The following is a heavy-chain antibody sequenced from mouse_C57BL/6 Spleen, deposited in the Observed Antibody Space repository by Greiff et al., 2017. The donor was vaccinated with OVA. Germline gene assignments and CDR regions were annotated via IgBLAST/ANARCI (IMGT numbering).Heavy chain of an antibody. CDR1: GYTFTSYW. Sequence: VQLQQPGAELVMPGASVKLSCKASGYTFTSYWMHWVKQRPGQGLEWIGEIDPSDSYTNYNQKFKGKSTLTVDKSSSTAYMQLSSLTSEDSAVYYCARRRDSGYFDVWGKGTTVTVSS. J-gene: IGHJ1*03. CDR3: ARRRDSGYFDV. CDR2: IDPSDSYT. V-gene: IGHV1-69*01.